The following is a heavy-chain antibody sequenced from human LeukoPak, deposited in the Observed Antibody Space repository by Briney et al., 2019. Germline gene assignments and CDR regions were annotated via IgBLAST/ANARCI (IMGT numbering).Heavy chain of an antibody. D-gene: IGHD3-22*01. Sequence: KPSETLSLTCTVSGASISSLYWSWVRQPAGKGLEWIGRIYISGSTNYNPSLKSRVTMSLDTSKNQFSLKLTSVTAADTAVYYCARGPESSGYYTFDFWGQGTLVTVSS. V-gene: IGHV4-4*07. CDR3: ARGPESSGYYTFDF. CDR1: GASISSLY. CDR2: IYISGST. J-gene: IGHJ4*02.